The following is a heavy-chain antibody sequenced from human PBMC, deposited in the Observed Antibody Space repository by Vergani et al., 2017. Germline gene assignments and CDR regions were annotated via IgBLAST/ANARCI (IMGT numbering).Heavy chain of an antibody. CDR1: GFTFSSYW. D-gene: IGHD2-21*02. J-gene: IGHJ4*02. V-gene: IGHV3-7*03. CDR2: IKQDGSEK. Sequence: EVQLVESGGGLVQPGRSLRLSCTASGFTFSSYWMSWVRQAPGKGLEWVANIKQDGSEKYYVDSVKGRFTISRDNAKNSLYLQMNSLRAEDTAVYYCARAKSPGDCLDYWGQGTLVTVSS. CDR3: ARAKSPGDCLDY.